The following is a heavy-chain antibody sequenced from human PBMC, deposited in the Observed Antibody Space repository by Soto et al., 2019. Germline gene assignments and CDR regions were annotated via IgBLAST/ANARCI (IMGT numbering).Heavy chain of an antibody. CDR2: INPNSGGT. CDR1: GYTFTGYY. Sequence: ASVKVSCKASGYTFTGYYMHWVRQAPGQGLEWMGWINPNSGGTNYAQKYQGWVTMTRDTSISTASMELSRLRSDDTAVFYWARDIHYYYGMAVWGQGTRVTVS. CDR3: ARDIHYYYGMAV. V-gene: IGHV1-2*04. J-gene: IGHJ6*02.